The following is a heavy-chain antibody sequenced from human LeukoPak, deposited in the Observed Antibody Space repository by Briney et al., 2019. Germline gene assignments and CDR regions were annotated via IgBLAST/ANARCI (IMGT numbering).Heavy chain of an antibody. Sequence: PGGSLRLSCAASGFTFSSYSMNWVRQAPGKGLEWVSSISSSSSYIYYADSVKGRFTISGDNAKNSLYLQMNSLRAEDTAVYYCARGEVAVAGTPPLYYMDVWGKGTTVTVSS. J-gene: IGHJ6*03. CDR1: GFTFSSYS. D-gene: IGHD6-19*01. CDR2: ISSSSSYI. V-gene: IGHV3-21*01. CDR3: ARGEVAVAGTPPLYYMDV.